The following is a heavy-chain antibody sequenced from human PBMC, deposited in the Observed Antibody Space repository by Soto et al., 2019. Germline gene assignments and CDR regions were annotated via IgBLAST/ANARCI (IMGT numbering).Heavy chain of an antibody. V-gene: IGHV1-2*04. J-gene: IGHJ3*02. CDR2: INPNSGGT. CDR3: ARVRITMIVGAFDI. Sequence: ASVKVSCKASVYTFTGYYMHWVRQAPGQGLEWMGWINPNSGGTNYAQKFQGWVTMTRDTSISTAYMELSRLRSDDTAVYYCARVRITMIVGAFDILCQGTMVTVSS. CDR1: VYTFTGYY. D-gene: IGHD3-22*01.